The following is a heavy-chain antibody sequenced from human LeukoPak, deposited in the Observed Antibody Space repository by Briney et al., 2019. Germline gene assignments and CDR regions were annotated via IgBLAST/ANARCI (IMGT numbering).Heavy chain of an antibody. CDR3: ARDRNWNSPVYFDY. D-gene: IGHD1-7*01. CDR1: GGSVSSGSYY. J-gene: IGHJ4*02. V-gene: IGHV4-61*01. Sequence: SETLSLTCTVSGGSVSSGSYYWSWIRQPPGKGLEWIGYIYYSGSTNYNPSLKSRVTISVDTSKNQFSLKLSSVTAADTAVYYCARDRNWNSPVYFDYWGQGILVTVSS. CDR2: IYYSGST.